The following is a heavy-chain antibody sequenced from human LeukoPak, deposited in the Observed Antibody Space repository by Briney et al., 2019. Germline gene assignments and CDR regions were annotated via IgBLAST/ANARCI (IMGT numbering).Heavy chain of an antibody. Sequence: GGTLRLSCAASGFTFSNYGMNWVRQAPGKGLEWVALISYDGSNKYYADSVKGRFTISRDNSKNTLYLQMNSLRAEDTAVYYCARDVAVAGQRLGWYFDLWGRGTLVTVSS. CDR3: ARDVAVAGQRLGWYFDL. J-gene: IGHJ2*01. V-gene: IGHV3-30*03. CDR1: GFTFSNYG. D-gene: IGHD6-19*01. CDR2: ISYDGSNK.